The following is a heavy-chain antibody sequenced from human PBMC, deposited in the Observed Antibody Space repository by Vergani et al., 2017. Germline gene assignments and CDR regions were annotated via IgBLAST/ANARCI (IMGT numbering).Heavy chain of an antibody. Sequence: EVRLLESGGGLVQPGGSLRLSCVGSGFTFTSYAMNWVRQAPGKGLEWVSGISGSGATSYYAESMKGRFAMSRDNSKNTVYVQMNSLRADDTAVYYCTKGSRGYTGYFFDYWGQGTLATVSS. CDR1: GFTFTSYA. CDR3: TKGSRGYTGYFFDY. V-gene: IGHV3-23*01. CDR2: ISGSGATS. J-gene: IGHJ4*02. D-gene: IGHD5-12*01.